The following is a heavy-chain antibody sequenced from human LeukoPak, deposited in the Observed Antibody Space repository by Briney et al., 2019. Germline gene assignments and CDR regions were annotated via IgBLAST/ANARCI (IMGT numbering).Heavy chain of an antibody. D-gene: IGHD4-17*01. CDR3: ARDPTTVTKGLDI. J-gene: IGHJ3*02. CDR2: ISYIGST. V-gene: IGHV4-59*11. CDR1: GGSFSSHY. Sequence: PSETLSLTCTVSGGSFSSHYWSWIRQPPGKGLEWIGYISYIGSTNYNPSLKSRVTISVDTSKKQLSLKLSSVTAADTAVYYCARDPTTVTKGLDIWGQGTMVTVSS.